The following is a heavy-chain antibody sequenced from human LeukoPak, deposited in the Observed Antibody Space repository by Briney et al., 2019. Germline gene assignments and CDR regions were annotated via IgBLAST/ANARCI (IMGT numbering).Heavy chain of an antibody. CDR2: IYYSGST. CDR1: GGSISSYY. J-gene: IGHJ6*03. Sequence: PSETLSLTCTVSGGSISSYYWSWIRHPPGKGLEWIGYIYYSGSTNYNPSLKSRVTISVDTSKNQFSLKLSSVTAADTAVYYCARVPPGNYYYYMDVWGKGTTVTVSS. V-gene: IGHV4-59*01. CDR3: ARVPPGNYYYYMDV.